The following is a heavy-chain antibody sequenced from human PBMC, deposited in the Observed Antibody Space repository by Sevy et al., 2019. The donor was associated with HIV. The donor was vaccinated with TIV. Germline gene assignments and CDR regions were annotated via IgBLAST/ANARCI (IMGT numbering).Heavy chain of an antibody. CDR2: ISGSGGNT. D-gene: IGHD2-15*01. Sequence: GGSLRLSCAASGFTFSSYAMSWVRQAPGKGLEWVSAISGSGGNTYYADSVKGRFTISRDNSKNTLYLQMNSLRAEDTAVYYCAKVYSYCSGGSCYYYYFDYWGQGTLVTVSS. CDR1: GFTFSSYA. J-gene: IGHJ4*02. V-gene: IGHV3-23*01. CDR3: AKVYSYCSGGSCYYYYFDY.